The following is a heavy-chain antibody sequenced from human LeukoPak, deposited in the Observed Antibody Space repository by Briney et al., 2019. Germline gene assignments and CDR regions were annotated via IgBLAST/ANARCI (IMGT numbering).Heavy chain of an antibody. D-gene: IGHD3-3*01. CDR1: GYTFTSYG. CDR2: ISAYNGNT. J-gene: IGHJ5*02. Sequence: GASVKVSCKAPGYTFTSYGISWVRQAPGQGLEWMGWISAYNGNTNYAQKLQGRVTMTTDTSTSTAYMELRSLRSDDTAVYYCARDSRRNDFWSGYYSNWFDPWGQGTLVTVSS. V-gene: IGHV1-18*01. CDR3: ARDSRRNDFWSGYYSNWFDP.